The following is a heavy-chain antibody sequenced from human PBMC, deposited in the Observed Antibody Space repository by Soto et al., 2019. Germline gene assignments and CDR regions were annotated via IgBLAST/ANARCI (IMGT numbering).Heavy chain of an antibody. Sequence: GESLKISCKGSGYSFTSYWLSWVRQMPGKGLEWLGRIDPSDSYTNYSPSFQGHVTISADKSISTAYLQWSSLNAPDTAMYYCARHPNTIVAGPAGSTYYGMEGMDQGTTITVSS. CDR1: GYSFTSYW. J-gene: IGHJ6*02. CDR2: IDPSDSYT. D-gene: IGHD2-2*01. V-gene: IGHV5-10-1*01. CDR3: ARHPNTIVAGPAGSTYYGMEG.